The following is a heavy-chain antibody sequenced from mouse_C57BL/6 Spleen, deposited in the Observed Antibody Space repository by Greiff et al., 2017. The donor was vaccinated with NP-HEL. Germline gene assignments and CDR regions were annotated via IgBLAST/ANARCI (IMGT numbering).Heavy chain of an antibody. CDR3: ARLIED. CDR2: ISSGGSYT. Sequence: EVQLVESGGDLVKPGGSLKLSCAASGFTFSSYGMSWVRQTPDKRLEWVATISSGGSYTYYPDSVKGRFTISRDNAKNTLYLQMSSLKSEDTAMYYCARLIEDWGQGTLVTVSA. V-gene: IGHV5-6*01. CDR1: GFTFSSYG. D-gene: IGHD1-2*01. J-gene: IGHJ3*01.